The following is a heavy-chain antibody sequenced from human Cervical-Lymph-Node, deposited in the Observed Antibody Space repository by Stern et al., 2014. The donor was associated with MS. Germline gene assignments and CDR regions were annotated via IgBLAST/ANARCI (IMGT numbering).Heavy chain of an antibody. CDR1: GDSIVTGSHY. CDR3: ARDSGYPDY. V-gene: IGHV4-31*03. CDR2: IYHTGIT. J-gene: IGHJ4*02. D-gene: IGHD3-22*01. Sequence: QLQLQESGPGLVQPSQSLSLTCTVSGDSIVTGSHYWSWIPQHPGKGLEWIGYIYHTGITNYNPSLKSRVTLSIDTSKNQFSLNLSSVTGADTAVYYCARDSGYPDYWGQGTLVTVSS.